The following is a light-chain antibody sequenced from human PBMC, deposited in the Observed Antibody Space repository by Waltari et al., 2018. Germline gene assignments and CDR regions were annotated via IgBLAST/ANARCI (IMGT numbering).Light chain of an antibody. Sequence: AVQMTQSPSSLSALVGDRVSITCRASQGIGSDLAWYQQRPGRAHTLLVFSASTLHTGVPSRFSGSGSGTDFTLTINSLQPEDFATYYCLQDHNYPSTFGQGTNVEI. CDR1: QGIGSD. CDR3: LQDHNYPST. V-gene: IGKV1-6*02. CDR2: SAS. J-gene: IGKJ1*01.